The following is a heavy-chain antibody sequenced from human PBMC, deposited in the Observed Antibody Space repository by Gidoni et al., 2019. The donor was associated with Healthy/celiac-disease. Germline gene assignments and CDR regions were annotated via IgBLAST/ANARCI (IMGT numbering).Heavy chain of an antibody. CDR1: GLTYSSYS. V-gene: IGHV3-21*01. CDR3: ARERITGTTGYFDL. J-gene: IGHJ2*01. D-gene: IGHD1-7*01. CDR2: SSSRSSDI. Sequence: EVQLVESGGGLAKPGGHLRPSCAASGLTYSSYSMNWVRQVPGKGLGMDSSSSSRSSDIYYADSVKGRFTISRDNAKNSLYLQMNSVGAEDTAVDYCARERITGTTGYFDLWGRGTLVTVSS.